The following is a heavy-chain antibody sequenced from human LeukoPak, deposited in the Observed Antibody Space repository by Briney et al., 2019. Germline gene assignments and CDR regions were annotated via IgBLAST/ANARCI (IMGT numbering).Heavy chain of an antibody. CDR3: ARAKTSYYYYYGMDV. CDR2: ISGSGGST. Sequence: GGSLRLSCAASGFTFSSYAMSWVRQAPGKGLEWVSAISGSGGSTYYADSVKGRFTISRDNSKNTLYLQMNSLRAEDTAVYYCARAKTSYYYYYGMDVWGQGTTVTVSS. V-gene: IGHV3-23*01. CDR1: GFTFSSYA. J-gene: IGHJ6*02.